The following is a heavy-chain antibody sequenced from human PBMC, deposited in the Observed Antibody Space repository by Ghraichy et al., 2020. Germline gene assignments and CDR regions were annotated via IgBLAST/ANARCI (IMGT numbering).Heavy chain of an antibody. CDR1: GYTFKSYN. V-gene: IGHV1-3*01. Sequence: ASVKVSCKASGYTFKSYNMHWVRQAPGQRLEWMGWINVGNGNTKYSQKLQGRVTITRDTSATTVYMELSRLTSEDTAVYYCARDFPPPGWYTLGPGDYWGQGTLVTVSS. D-gene: IGHD6-19*01. J-gene: IGHJ4*02. CDR2: INVGNGNT. CDR3: ARDFPPPGWYTLGPGDY.